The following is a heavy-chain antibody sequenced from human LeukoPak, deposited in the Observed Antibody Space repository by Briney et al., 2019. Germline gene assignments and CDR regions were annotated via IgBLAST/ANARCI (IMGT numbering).Heavy chain of an antibody. J-gene: IGHJ4*02. CDR1: GYTFTSYY. V-gene: IGHV1-46*01. CDR2: INPSGGST. CDR3: AREEQYYYDSSGYYGNKRAFDY. Sequence: ASVKVSCKASGYTFTSYYMHWVRQAPGQGLEWMGIINPSGGSTSYAQKFQGRVTMTRDTSTSTVYMELSRLRSEHTAVYYCAREEQYYYDSSGYYGNKRAFDYWGQGTLVTVSS. D-gene: IGHD3-22*01.